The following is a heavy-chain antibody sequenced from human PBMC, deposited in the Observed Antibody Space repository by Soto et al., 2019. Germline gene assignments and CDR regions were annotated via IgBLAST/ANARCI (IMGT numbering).Heavy chain of an antibody. J-gene: IGHJ6*02. CDR3: ARGGVAGNSNYYGMDV. V-gene: IGHV1-2*04. Sequence: GASVKVSCKASGYTFTGYYMHWVRQAPGQGLEWMGWINPNSGGTNYAQKFQGWVTMTRDASISTAYMELSRLRSDDTAVYYCARGGVAGNSNYYGMDVWGQGTTVTVSS. CDR2: INPNSGGT. D-gene: IGHD6-19*01. CDR1: GYTFTGYY.